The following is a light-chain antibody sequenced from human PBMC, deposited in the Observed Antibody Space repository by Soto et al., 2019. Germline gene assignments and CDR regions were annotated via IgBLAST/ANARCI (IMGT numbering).Light chain of an antibody. J-gene: IGKJ1*01. Sequence: EIVLTHSPGTLSLSPWERATLSCRASQSVSSSYLAWYHQNPGQAPRLLIYGASSRATGIPDRFSGSGSGTDFTLTISRLEPEDFAVYYCQQYGSSGTFGQGTKVDIK. CDR2: GAS. CDR3: QQYGSSGT. V-gene: IGKV3-20*01. CDR1: QSVSSSY.